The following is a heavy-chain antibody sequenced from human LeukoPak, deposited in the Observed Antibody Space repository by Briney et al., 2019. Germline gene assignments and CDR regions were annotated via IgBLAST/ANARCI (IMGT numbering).Heavy chain of an antibody. CDR3: ARERDNYYFDY. V-gene: IGHV3-48*03. CDR2: ISRSGTII. J-gene: IGHJ4*02. D-gene: IGHD5-24*01. CDR1: GFTFSGYE. Sequence: GGSLRLSCAASGFTFSGYEMNWVRQAPGKGLEWVSYISRSGTIISYADSVKGRFTISRDNAKNSLYLQMNSLRAEDTAVYYCARERDNYYFDYWGQGTLVTVSS.